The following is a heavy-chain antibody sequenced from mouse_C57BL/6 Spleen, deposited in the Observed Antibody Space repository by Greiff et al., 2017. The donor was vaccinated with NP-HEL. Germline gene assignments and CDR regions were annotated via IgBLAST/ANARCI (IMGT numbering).Heavy chain of an antibody. Sequence: EVQLQQSGAELVRPGASVKLSCTASGFNIKDDYMHWVKQRPEQGLEWIGWIDPENGDTEYASKFQGKATITADTSSNTAYLQLSSLTSEDTAVYYCTTGHYRGCAYWGQGTLVTVSA. V-gene: IGHV14-4*01. CDR3: TTGHYRGCAY. J-gene: IGHJ3*01. D-gene: IGHD2-12*01. CDR2: IDPENGDT. CDR1: GFNIKDDY.